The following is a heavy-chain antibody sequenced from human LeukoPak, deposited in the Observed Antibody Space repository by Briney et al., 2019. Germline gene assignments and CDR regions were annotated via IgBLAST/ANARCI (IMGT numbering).Heavy chain of an antibody. D-gene: IGHD3-22*01. Sequence: GGSLRLSCAASGFTFSSYEMNWVRQAPGKGVEWVSYISSSGSSIDYADSVKGRFTISRDNAKNSLYLQMSSLRAEDTAVYYCARAFLYYFDSSGYYRAFDIWGQGTMVTVSS. V-gene: IGHV3-48*03. CDR3: ARAFLYYFDSSGYYRAFDI. CDR2: ISSSGSSI. J-gene: IGHJ3*02. CDR1: GFTFSSYE.